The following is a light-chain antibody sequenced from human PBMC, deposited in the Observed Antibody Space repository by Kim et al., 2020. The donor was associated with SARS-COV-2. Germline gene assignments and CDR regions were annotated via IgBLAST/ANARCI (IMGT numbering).Light chain of an antibody. Sequence: SATVGDRVTITCRASQSINSWLAWYQQKPGKAPKLLIYKSSTLESGVPARCSGSGSGTEFNLTVSSLQPDDFATYYCQQYNSYSYTFGQGSKLEIK. J-gene: IGKJ2*01. V-gene: IGKV1-5*03. CDR3: QQYNSYSYT. CDR2: KSS. CDR1: QSINSW.